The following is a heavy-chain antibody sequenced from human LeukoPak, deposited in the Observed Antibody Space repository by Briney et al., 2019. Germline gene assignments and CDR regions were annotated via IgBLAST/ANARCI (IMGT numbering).Heavy chain of an antibody. CDR1: GGTFSSYA. Sequence: ASVKVSCKTSGGTFSSYAITWVRQTPGQGLEWMGGIIPIFGTTNYAQKFQDRVTITADKSTSTAYMKLSSLRSEDTAVYYCARGRQYSSSLDAFDIWGQGTVVTVSS. J-gene: IGHJ3*02. CDR2: IIPIFGTT. V-gene: IGHV1-69*06. CDR3: ARGRQYSSSLDAFDI. D-gene: IGHD6-6*01.